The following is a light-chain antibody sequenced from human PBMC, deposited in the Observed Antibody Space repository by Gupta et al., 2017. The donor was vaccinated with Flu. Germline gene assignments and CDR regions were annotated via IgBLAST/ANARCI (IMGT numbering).Light chain of an antibody. CDR3: QQRGNWPPVT. CDR2: DAS. Sequence: EIVLTQSPALLSLSPGERATLSCRASQTVSTYLMWYQHKPGQAPRLLIYDASNRATGIPARFSGSGSGTDFTLTISSLEPEDFAVYYCQQRGNWPPVTFGQGTRLEIK. CDR1: QTVSTY. J-gene: IGKJ5*01. V-gene: IGKV3-11*01.